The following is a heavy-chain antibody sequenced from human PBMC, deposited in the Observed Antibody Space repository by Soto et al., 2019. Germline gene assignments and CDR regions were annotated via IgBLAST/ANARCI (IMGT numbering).Heavy chain of an antibody. CDR3: AKDSGCVNNACAYDP. Sequence: GGSLRLSCAGSGFSFSYYRMNWVRQSPGKGLEWVSSISRGSDYIFYADTVKGRFTISRDSARNSLYLQMSSLRAEDTAVYYCAKDSGCVNNACAYDPWGQGTLVTVSS. CDR1: GFSFSYYR. V-gene: IGHV3-21*01. CDR2: ISRGSDYI. J-gene: IGHJ5*02. D-gene: IGHD1-20*01.